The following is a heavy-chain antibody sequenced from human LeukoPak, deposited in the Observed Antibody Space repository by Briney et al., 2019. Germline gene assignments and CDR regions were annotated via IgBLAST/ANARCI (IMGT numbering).Heavy chain of an antibody. Sequence: PSETLSLTCTVSGGSISSYYWSWIRQPPGKGLEWIGYIYYSGSTNYNPSLKSRVTMSVDTSKNQFSLKLSSVTAADTAVYYCARDLDGTTGKFDYWGQGTLVTVSS. V-gene: IGHV4-59*12. CDR1: GGSISSYY. CDR3: ARDLDGTTGKFDY. D-gene: IGHD1-7*01. CDR2: IYYSGST. J-gene: IGHJ4*02.